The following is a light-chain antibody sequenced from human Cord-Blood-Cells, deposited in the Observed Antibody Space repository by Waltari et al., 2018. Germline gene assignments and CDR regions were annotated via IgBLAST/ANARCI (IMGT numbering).Light chain of an antibody. V-gene: IGKV2D-29*02. J-gene: IGKJ3*01. CDR1: QSLLHSDGKTY. CDR3: QQYYSTPFT. Sequence: DIVMTQTPLSLSVTPGQPASISCKSSQSLLHSDGKTYLYWYLQKPGQSPQLLIYEVSNRFSGVPDRFSGSGSGTDFTLTISSLQAEDVAVYYCQQYYSTPFTFGPGTKVDIK. CDR2: EVS.